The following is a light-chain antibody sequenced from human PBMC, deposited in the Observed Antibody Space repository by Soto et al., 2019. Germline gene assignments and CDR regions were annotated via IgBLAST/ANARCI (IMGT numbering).Light chain of an antibody. CDR1: QGISSA. Sequence: AIQLTQSPSSLSASVGDRVTITCRASQGISSALAWYQQKPGKAPKLLIYDASSLESGVPSRFSGSGSGTDFTLTISSLQPEDFATYYCQQFNNDPHRAITFGQGTRLEIK. J-gene: IGKJ5*01. CDR2: DAS. V-gene: IGKV1D-13*01. CDR3: QQFNNDPHRAIT.